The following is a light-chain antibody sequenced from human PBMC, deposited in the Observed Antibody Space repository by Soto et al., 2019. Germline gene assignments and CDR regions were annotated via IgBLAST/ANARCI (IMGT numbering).Light chain of an antibody. CDR3: CSYAGSSTFYV. Sequence: QSALTQPASVSGSPGQSITISCTGTSSDVGGYNYVSWYQQHPGKAPKLVIYEVTKRPSGVSNRFSGSKSGNTASLTISGLQAEDETDYYCCSYAGSSTFYVFGIGTKLTVL. CDR1: SSDVGGYNY. V-gene: IGLV2-23*02. J-gene: IGLJ1*01. CDR2: EVT.